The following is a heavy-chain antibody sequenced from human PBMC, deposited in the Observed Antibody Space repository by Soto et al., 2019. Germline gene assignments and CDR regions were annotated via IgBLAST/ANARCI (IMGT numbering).Heavy chain of an antibody. V-gene: IGHV4-59*01. D-gene: IGHD5-12*01. CDR3: PRYMRATILLVGHTHWFDP. J-gene: IGHJ5*02. Sequence: NPSETLSLTCTVSGDSINKNYWSWIRQPPGKGLEWIGSSSFSGSTNYNPSLASRVTISLDTSRNQFSLKVTSVTAADTALYFCPRYMRATILLVGHTHWFDPWRQVALVTISS. CDR2: SSFSGST. CDR1: GDSINKNY.